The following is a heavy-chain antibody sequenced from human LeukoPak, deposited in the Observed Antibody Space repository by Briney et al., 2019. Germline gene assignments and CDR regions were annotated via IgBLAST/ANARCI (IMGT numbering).Heavy chain of an antibody. CDR2: ISGSGGSA. CDR1: GFTFNHYA. D-gene: IGHD3-3*01. V-gene: IGHV3-23*01. Sequence: PGGSLRLSCTASGFTFNHYAMTWVRQAPGKGLDWVSGISGSGGSAHYAGSVKGRFTISRDKSKNTMYLQMSSLRAEDTALYYCAKLDYWSGSQYWGRGTLVTVSS. CDR3: AKLDYWSGSQY. J-gene: IGHJ4*02.